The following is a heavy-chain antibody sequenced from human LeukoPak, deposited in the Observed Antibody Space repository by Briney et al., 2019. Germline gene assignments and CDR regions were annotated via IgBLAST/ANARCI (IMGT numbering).Heavy chain of an antibody. CDR3: ARKRRFGNYYYYDMDV. J-gene: IGHJ6*03. D-gene: IGHD3-16*01. Sequence: GGSLRLSCAASGFTFSNYGMHWVRQTPDKGLEWVAVIWFDGNNKFYADSVRGRFTVSRDNSNNTLYLQMSSLRGEDTAIYYCARKRRFGNYYYYDMDVWGQGTTVTVSS. CDR1: GFTFSNYG. CDR2: IWFDGNNK. V-gene: IGHV3-33*01.